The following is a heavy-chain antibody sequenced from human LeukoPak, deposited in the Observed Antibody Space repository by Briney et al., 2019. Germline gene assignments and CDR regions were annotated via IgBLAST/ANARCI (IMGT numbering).Heavy chain of an antibody. D-gene: IGHD3/OR15-3a*01. CDR2: ISYDGNDK. J-gene: IGHJ4*02. CDR3: ARERTGWYFDY. CDR1: GGSISSYY. V-gene: IGHV3-30-3*01. Sequence: LSLTCTVSGGSISSYYWSWIRQPPGKGLEWVTMISYDGNDKYYADSVKGRFTISRDNSKNTLYLQMNSLRAEDTAVYYCARERTGWYFDYWGQGTLVTVSS.